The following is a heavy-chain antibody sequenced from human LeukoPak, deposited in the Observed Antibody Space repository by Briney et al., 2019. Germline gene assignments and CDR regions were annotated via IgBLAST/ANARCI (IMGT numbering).Heavy chain of an antibody. V-gene: IGHV3-74*01. CDR1: GLTFTNYW. D-gene: IGHD3-16*01. J-gene: IGHJ4*02. CDR3: VAWGSYVY. Sequence: PVGSLRLSCAASGLTFTNYWIHWVRQVPGEGPVWVSRVGSDGHSTNYADSVRGRFTISRDNAKNTVYLQMSTLRDDDTAMYYCVAWGSYVYWGRGALVTVSS. CDR2: VGSDGHST.